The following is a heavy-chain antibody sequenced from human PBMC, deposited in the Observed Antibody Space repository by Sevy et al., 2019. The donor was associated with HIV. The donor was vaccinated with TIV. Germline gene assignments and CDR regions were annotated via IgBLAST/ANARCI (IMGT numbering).Heavy chain of an antibody. Sequence: GGSLRLSCAASGFTFSSYAMNWVRQAPGKGLEWVSGLSGNGGSTNYADSVKGRFTISRDNSKNTLYLQMNSLRAEGTAIYYCAKDRVWELGDAFDIWGQGTMVTVSS. V-gene: IGHV3-23*01. CDR1: GFTFSSYA. D-gene: IGHD1-26*01. CDR3: AKDRVWELGDAFDI. CDR2: LSGNGGST. J-gene: IGHJ3*02.